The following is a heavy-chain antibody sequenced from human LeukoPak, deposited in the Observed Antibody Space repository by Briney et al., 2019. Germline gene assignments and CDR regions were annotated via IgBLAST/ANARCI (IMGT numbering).Heavy chain of an antibody. CDR3: ARQWSSGWYGGLPMDV. J-gene: IGHJ6*03. D-gene: IGHD6-19*01. V-gene: IGHV4-39*01. Sequence: SETLSLTCTVSGGSISSSSYYWGWIRQPPGKGLEWIGSIYYSGSTYYNPSLKSRVTISVDTSKNQFSLKRSSVTAADTAVYYCARQWSSGWYGGLPMDVWGKGTTVTVSS. CDR1: GGSISSSSYY. CDR2: IYYSGST.